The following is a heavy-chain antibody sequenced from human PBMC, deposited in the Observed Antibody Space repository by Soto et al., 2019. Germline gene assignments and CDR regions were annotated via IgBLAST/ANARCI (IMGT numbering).Heavy chain of an antibody. CDR1: GGSIGSFY. Sequence: SETLSLTCTVSGGSIGSFYWSWMRQPPGKGLEWVGYFSFTGNTNYNPSLKSRVTILVDTSKNQFSLKLSSVTAADTAIYYCARHSPGLLYGDFDYWGQGTLVTVSS. J-gene: IGHJ4*02. CDR3: ARHSPGLLYGDFDY. CDR2: FSFTGNT. V-gene: IGHV4-59*08. D-gene: IGHD3-3*01.